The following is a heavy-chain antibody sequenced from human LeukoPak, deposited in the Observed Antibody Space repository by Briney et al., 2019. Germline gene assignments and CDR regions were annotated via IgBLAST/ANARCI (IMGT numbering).Heavy chain of an antibody. D-gene: IGHD6-13*01. CDR1: GCTFSSYA. J-gene: IGHJ6*02. CDR3: ARGIAAAAPYYGMDV. V-gene: IGHV1-69*04. Sequence: ASVKVSCKASGCTFSSYAISWVRQAPGQGLEWMGRIIPILGIANYAQKFQGRVTITADKSTSTAYMELSSLRSEDTAVYYCARGIAAAAPYYGMDVWGQGTTVTVSS. CDR2: IIPILGIA.